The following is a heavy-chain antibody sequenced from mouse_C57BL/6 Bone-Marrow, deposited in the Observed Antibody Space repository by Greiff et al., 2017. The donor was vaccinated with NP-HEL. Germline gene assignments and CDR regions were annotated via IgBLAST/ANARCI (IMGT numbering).Heavy chain of an antibody. D-gene: IGHD2-2*01. CDR1: GYTFTGYF. J-gene: IGHJ2*01. V-gene: IGHV1-20*01. CDR2: INTYNGDT. Sequence: VQLQQSGPELVKPGDSVKISCKASGYTFTGYFMNWVMQSHGKSLEWIGRINTYNGDTFYNQKFKGKATLTVDKSSSTTHMELRSLTSEDSAVYYCARSTMVTSWGQGTTLTVSS. CDR3: ARSTMVTS.